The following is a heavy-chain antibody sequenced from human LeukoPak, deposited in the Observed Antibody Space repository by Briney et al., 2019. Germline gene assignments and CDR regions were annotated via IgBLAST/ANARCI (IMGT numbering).Heavy chain of an antibody. CDR1: GGSISSYY. J-gene: IGHJ4*02. D-gene: IGHD2-15*01. CDR2: IYYSGST. V-gene: IGHV4-59*01. CDR3: ARDLGTGGMSHPYYFDY. Sequence: SETLSLTCTVSGGSISSYYWSWIRQPPGKGLEWIGYIYYSGSTNYNPSLKSRVTISVDTSKSQFSLKLSSVTAADTAVYYCARDLGTGGMSHPYYFDYWGQGTLVTVSS.